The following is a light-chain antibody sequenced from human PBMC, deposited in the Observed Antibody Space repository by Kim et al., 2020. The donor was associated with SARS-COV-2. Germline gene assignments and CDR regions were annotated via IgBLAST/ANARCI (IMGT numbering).Light chain of an antibody. CDR2: GAS. Sequence: ASVGDRITITCRASQSISNYLNWYQHIPGKAPQLLIYGASTLQSGVPSRFSGSGSGTDFTLTISSLQPGDFGTYYCQQSYTTPRLTFGGGTKVEI. J-gene: IGKJ4*01. V-gene: IGKV1-39*01. CDR1: QSISNY. CDR3: QQSYTTPRLT.